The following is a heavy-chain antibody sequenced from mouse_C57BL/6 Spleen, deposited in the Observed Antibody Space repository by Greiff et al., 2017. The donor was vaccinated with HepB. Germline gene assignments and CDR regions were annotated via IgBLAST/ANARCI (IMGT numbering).Heavy chain of an antibody. J-gene: IGHJ2*01. D-gene: IGHD1-1*01. V-gene: IGHV1-5*01. CDR1: GYTFTSYW. CDR2: IYPGNSDT. CDR3: TRSNTVAAHIDC. Sequence: EVQLQESGTVLARPGASVKMSCKTSGYTFTSYWMHWVKQRPGQGLEWIGAIYPGNSDTSYNQKFKGKAKLTAVTSASTAYMELSSLTNEDSAVYYGTRSNTVAAHIDCWGERKTLTVSS.